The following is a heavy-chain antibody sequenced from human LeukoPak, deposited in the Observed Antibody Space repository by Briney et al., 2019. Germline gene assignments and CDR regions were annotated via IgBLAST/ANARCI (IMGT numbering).Heavy chain of an antibody. CDR2: ISGSGGST. J-gene: IGHJ4*02. D-gene: IGHD6-6*01. CDR1: GFTFSSYA. Sequence: GGSLRLSCAASGFTFSSYAMSWVRQAPGKGLEWVSAISGSGGSTYYADSVKGRFTISRDNSKNTLYLQMNSLRAEDTAVYYCAREEAEYSSSSDFDYWGQGTLVTVSS. CDR3: AREEAEYSSSSDFDY. V-gene: IGHV3-23*01.